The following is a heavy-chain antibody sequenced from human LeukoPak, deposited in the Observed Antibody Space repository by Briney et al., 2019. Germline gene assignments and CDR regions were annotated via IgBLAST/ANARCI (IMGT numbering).Heavy chain of an antibody. J-gene: IGHJ4*02. CDR3: AGPIWGSYVFDY. CDR1: GFTFSSYR. V-gene: IGHV3-21*01. CDR2: ITSNGGLI. D-gene: IGHD3-16*01. Sequence: GGSLRLSCEASGFTFSSYRMNWVRPAPGKGLEWVSSITSNGGLIYYGDSVKGRFTISRDNAKNSLYLQMDSLRAEDTAVYYCAGPIWGSYVFDYWGQGTLVTVSS.